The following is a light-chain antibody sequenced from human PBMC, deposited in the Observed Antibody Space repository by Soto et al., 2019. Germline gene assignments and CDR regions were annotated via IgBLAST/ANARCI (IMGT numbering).Light chain of an antibody. CDR2: LNN. V-gene: IGLV1-47*01. Sequence: QLVLTQPPSASGTPGQRVTISCSGSTSNIGRNYVYWYQQFPGTAPKLLIYLNNQRPSGVPHRFSGSKSGTSASLAISGLRSEDEAHYYCAAWDDSLSGVAFGGGTKLTVL. CDR3: AAWDDSLSGVA. J-gene: IGLJ2*01. CDR1: TSNIGRNY.